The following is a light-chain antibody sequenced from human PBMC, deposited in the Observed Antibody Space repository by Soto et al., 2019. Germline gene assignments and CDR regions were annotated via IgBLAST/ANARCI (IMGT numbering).Light chain of an antibody. V-gene: IGLV2-14*03. CDR2: DVS. J-gene: IGLJ2*01. CDR1: SSDVGSYKY. CDR3: SSYTSSGTVI. Sequence: QSALTQPASVSGSPGQSITISCAGTSSDVGSYKYVSWYQQHPGKAPKLMIYDVSNRPSGVSNRFSGSNSGNTASLTISGLQAEDESYYYCSSYTSSGTVIFGGGTKLTVL.